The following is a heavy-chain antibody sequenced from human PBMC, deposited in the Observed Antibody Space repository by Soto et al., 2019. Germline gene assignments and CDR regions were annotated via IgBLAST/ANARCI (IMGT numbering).Heavy chain of an antibody. CDR1: GFTFSNYW. V-gene: IGHV3-7*01. Sequence: PGGSLRLSCAASGFTFSNYWMTWVRQAPGEGLEWVANIKQDGSETYYVDSVKGRFTISRDNAKNSLYLQMNSLRVEDTAVYYCARDAAPMRIVSLLNRPDYWGQGTLVTVYS. CDR2: IKQDGSET. J-gene: IGHJ4*02. CDR3: ARDAAPMRIVSLLNRPDY. D-gene: IGHD3-22*01.